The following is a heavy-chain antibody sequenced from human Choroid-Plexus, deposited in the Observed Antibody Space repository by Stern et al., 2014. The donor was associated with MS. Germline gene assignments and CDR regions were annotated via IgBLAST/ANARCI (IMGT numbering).Heavy chain of an antibody. V-gene: IGHV3-30*18. D-gene: IGHD2-15*01. CDR3: VKDRQWSTYFFDY. J-gene: IGHJ4*02. Sequence: QVQLVQSGGGVAQPGRPLILSCAASGFTFSNFGMHWVRQAPGKGLEWVALISYDGSDKYYADSVKGRFTIFRDNSKNTLYMHMNSLRAEDTAVYYCVKDRQWSTYFFDYWGQGSLVTVSS. CDR2: ISYDGSDK. CDR1: GFTFSNFG.